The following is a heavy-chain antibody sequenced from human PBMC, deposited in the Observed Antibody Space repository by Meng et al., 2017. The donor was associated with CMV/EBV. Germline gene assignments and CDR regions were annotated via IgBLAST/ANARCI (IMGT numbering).Heavy chain of an antibody. V-gene: IGHV1-8*03. D-gene: IGHD2-2*02. CDR3: ARGYCSSTSCYTRYYYGMDV. CDR1: GYTFTSYD. J-gene: IGHJ6*02. Sequence: ASVKVSCKASGYTFTSYDINWVRQATGQGLEWMGWMNPNSGNTGYAQKFQGRVTITRNTSISTAYMELSSLRSEDTAVYYCARGYCSSTSCYTRYYYGMDVWGQGTTVIVSS. CDR2: MNPNSGNT.